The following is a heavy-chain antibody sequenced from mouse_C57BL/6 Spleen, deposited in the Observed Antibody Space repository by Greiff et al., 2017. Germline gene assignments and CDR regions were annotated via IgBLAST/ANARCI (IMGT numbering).Heavy chain of an antibody. J-gene: IGHJ3*01. Sequence: EVQRVESGGGLVKPGGSLKLPCAASGFTFSDYGMHWVRQAPEKGLEWVAYISSGSSTIYYADTVKGRFTISRDNAKNTLFLQMTSLRSEDTAMYYCATNGYYVAFAYWGQGTLVTVSA. CDR1: GFTFSDYG. CDR2: ISSGSSTI. D-gene: IGHD2-3*01. CDR3: ATNGYYVAFAY. V-gene: IGHV5-17*01.